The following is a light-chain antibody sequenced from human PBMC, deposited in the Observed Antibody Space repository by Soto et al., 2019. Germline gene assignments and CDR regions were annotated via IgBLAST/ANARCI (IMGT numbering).Light chain of an antibody. J-gene: IGKJ1*01. CDR1: QSVSSSY. V-gene: IGKV3-20*01. Sequence: EIVLTQSPGTLSLSPGERATLSCRASQSVSSSYLALYQQKPGQAPRLLIYGASSRATGIPDRFSGSGSGTDFTLTINRMAPDDFAVYYCQQYDKSITFGQGTKVDIK. CDR2: GAS. CDR3: QQYDKSIT.